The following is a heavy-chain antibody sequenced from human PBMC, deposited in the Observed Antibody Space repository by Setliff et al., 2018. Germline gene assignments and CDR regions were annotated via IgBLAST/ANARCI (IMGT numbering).Heavy chain of an antibody. V-gene: IGHV1-8*03. CDR2: MNPNSGNA. Sequence: ASVKVSCKASGYTFTTYDIIWVRQATGQGLEWMGWMNPNSGNAAYAQKFQGRVTVTADESTSTAYMELSSLRSEDTAVYYCARGSVEYSRGWYYFDYWAQGTLVTVSS. CDR3: ARGSVEYSRGWYYFDY. D-gene: IGHD6-19*01. J-gene: IGHJ4*02. CDR1: GYTFTTYD.